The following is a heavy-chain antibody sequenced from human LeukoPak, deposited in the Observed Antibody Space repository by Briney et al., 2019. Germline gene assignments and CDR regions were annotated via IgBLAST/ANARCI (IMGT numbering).Heavy chain of an antibody. D-gene: IGHD6-13*01. CDR2: ISGSGGST. Sequence: GGSLRLSCAASGFTFSSCGMSWVRQAPGKGLEWVSGISGSGGSTYYADSVKGRFTISRDNSKNTLFLQMNSLRAEDTAVYYCAKGTSYSSSKTFDYWGQGTLVTVSS. J-gene: IGHJ4*02. V-gene: IGHV3-23*01. CDR3: AKGTSYSSSKTFDY. CDR1: GFTFSSCG.